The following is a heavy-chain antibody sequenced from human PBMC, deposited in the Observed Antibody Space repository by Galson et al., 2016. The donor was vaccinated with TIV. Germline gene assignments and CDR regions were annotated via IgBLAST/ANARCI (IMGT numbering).Heavy chain of an antibody. CDR3: ACNPYFDLRTNHFDF. CDR2: IIPMFPA. Sequence: SVKVSCKASGGTSNSYAFSWVRQAPGQGLEWMGGIIPMFPAKDGQKFQDRVTFTVHESTSTAYMELSSLRSEDTAVYFCACNPYFDLRTNHFDFWGQGTLVTVSS. V-gene: IGHV1-69*13. CDR1: GGTSNSYA. J-gene: IGHJ4*02. D-gene: IGHD3-10*01.